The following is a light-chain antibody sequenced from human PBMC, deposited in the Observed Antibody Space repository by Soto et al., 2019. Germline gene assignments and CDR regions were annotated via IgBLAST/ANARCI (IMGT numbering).Light chain of an antibody. CDR2: EVR. CDR3: TSYTGSSTLWV. Sequence: QSALTQPASVSGSPGQSITISCTGTSSYNYVSWYQHHPGKAPKLIIYEVRNRPSGVSNRFSGSKSGNTASLTISGLQADDEADYYCTSYTGSSTLWVFGGGTKLTVL. CDR1: SSYNY. V-gene: IGLV2-14*01. J-gene: IGLJ3*02.